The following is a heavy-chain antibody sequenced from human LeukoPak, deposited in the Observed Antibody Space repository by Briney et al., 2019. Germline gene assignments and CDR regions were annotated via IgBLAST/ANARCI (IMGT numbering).Heavy chain of an antibody. CDR1: GYTFTSYG. J-gene: IGHJ6*02. Sequence: ASVKVSCKASGYTFTSYGISWVRQAPGQGLEWMGWISAYNGNTNYSQKLQGRVTMTTDTSTSTAYMELRSLRSDDTAVYYCARSAAGTRIDYYYGMDVWGQGTTVTVSS. CDR3: ARSAAGTRIDYYYGMDV. D-gene: IGHD6-13*01. V-gene: IGHV1-18*01. CDR2: ISAYNGNT.